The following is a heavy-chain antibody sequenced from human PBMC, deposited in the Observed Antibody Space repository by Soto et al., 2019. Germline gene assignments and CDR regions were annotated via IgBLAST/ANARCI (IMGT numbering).Heavy chain of an antibody. CDR1: GFTFASAA. Sequence: EAQLLESGGDLIQPGGSLTLSCAASGFTFASAAMSWVRQAPGKGLEWVSGISANGGRANYADSVKGRFFLSRDNSKNTMFLQMDSLTAEDTAIYYCASWVIALGGTGYFRHWGQGTLVTVS. D-gene: IGHD6-19*01. J-gene: IGHJ1*01. CDR2: ISANGGRA. V-gene: IGHV3-23*01. CDR3: ASWVIALGGTGYFRH.